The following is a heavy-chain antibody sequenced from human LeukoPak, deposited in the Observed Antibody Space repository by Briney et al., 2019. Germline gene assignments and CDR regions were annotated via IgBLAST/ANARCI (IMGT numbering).Heavy chain of an antibody. CDR2: IYSGGST. Sequence: GGSLRLSCAASGFTVSSNYMSWVRQAPGKGLEWVSVIYSGGSTYYADSVKGRFTVSRDNSKNTLYLQMNSLRAEDTAVYYCARDSVDCSSTSRYHWFDPWGQGTLVTVSS. CDR3: ARDSVDCSSTSRYHWFDP. CDR1: GFTVSSNY. J-gene: IGHJ5*02. V-gene: IGHV3-53*01. D-gene: IGHD2-2*01.